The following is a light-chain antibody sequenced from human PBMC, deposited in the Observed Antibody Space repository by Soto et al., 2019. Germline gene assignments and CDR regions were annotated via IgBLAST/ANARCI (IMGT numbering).Light chain of an antibody. CDR2: DVS. CDR3: SSYTSSSTLYVV. V-gene: IGLV2-14*01. J-gene: IGLJ2*01. CDR1: SSDVGGYNY. Sequence: QSALTQPASVSGSPGQSITISCTATSSDVGGYNYVSWYQQHPGKAPKLMIYDVSNPPSGVSNRFSGSKSGNTASLTISGLQAEDEADYYCSSYTSSSTLYVVFGGGTKLTVL.